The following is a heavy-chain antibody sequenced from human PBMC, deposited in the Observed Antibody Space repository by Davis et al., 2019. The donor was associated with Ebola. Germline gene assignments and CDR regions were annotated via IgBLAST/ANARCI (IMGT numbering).Heavy chain of an antibody. D-gene: IGHD3-3*01. CDR3: ATADITIFGVVINYFDY. CDR2: IYYSGST. Sequence: PGGSLRLSCTVSGGSISSSSYYWGWIRQPPGKGLEWIGSIYYSGSTYYNPSLKSRVTISVDTSKNQFSLKLSSVTAADTAVYYCATADITIFGVVINYFDYWGQGTLVTVSS. CDR1: GGSISSSSYY. V-gene: IGHV4-39*01. J-gene: IGHJ4*02.